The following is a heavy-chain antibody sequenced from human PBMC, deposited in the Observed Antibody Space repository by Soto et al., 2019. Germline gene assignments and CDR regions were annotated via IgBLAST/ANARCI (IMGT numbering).Heavy chain of an antibody. CDR3: ARGYYYDSSGFYYYGMDV. CDR2: MNPNSGNT. J-gene: IGHJ6*02. V-gene: IGHV1-8*01. D-gene: IGHD3-22*01. Sequence: ASVKVTCKASGYTFTSNDINWVRQATGQGLEWMGWMNPNSGNTGYAQKFQGRVTMTTDTSTSTAYMELRSLRSDDTAVYYCARGYYYDSSGFYYYGMDVWGQGTTVTVSS. CDR1: GYTFTSND.